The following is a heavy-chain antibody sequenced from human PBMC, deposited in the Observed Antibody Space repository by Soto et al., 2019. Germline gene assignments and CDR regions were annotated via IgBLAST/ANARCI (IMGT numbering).Heavy chain of an antibody. V-gene: IGHV3-30*03. Sequence: QVQLVESGGGVVQAGGSLGLSCTASGFTFSTYGMHWVRQAPGKGPEWVADMSHDGSHKAFLDSVKGRFIISRDNSKNTLYLHMNSLRPDATAVYYCARLPRSGWDHYYYGMDVWGQGTTVIVSS. CDR1: GFTFSTYG. J-gene: IGHJ6*02. D-gene: IGHD6-19*01. CDR3: ARLPRSGWDHYYYGMDV. CDR2: MSHDGSHK.